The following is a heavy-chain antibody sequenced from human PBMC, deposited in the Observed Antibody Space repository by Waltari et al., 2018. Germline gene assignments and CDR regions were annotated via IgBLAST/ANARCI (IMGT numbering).Heavy chain of an antibody. D-gene: IGHD4-4*01. V-gene: IGHV4-59*01. Sequence: QVQLQESGPGLVKPSETLSLTCTVSGGSISSYYWSWIRQPPGKGLEWIGYIYSSGSTNYIPCLSSWVTRSVDTSKNQCTLKLSSVTAPDPAVYYCAGRHSNYPYYYYYMDVCGKGTTVTVSS. J-gene: IGHJ6*03. CDR1: GGSISSYY. CDR2: IYSSGST. CDR3: AGRHSNYPYYYYYMDV.